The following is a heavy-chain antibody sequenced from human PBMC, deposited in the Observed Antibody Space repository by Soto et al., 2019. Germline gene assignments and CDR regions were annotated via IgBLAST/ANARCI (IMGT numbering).Heavy chain of an antibody. CDR2: INQHGSDK. V-gene: IGHV3-7*01. J-gene: IGHJ3*02. D-gene: IGHD2-2*01. CDR3: APARPFDI. CDR1: GFTFSSYW. Sequence: GGSLRLACEASGFTFSSYWMSWVRQAPGKGLEWVANINQHGSDKYYVDSVKGRFTISRDNAKNSVYLQMNSLRVEDTAVYYCAPARPFDIWGQGTMVTVSS.